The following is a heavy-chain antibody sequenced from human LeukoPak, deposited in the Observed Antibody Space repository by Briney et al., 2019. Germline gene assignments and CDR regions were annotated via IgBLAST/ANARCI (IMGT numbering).Heavy chain of an antibody. V-gene: IGHV3-21*01. Sequence: GGSLRLSCAASGFTFRSYSLNWVRQAPGGGLEWVSSISTSSIYIYNADSVKGRFTISRDNARNSLFLQMNSLRAEDTAVYYCARVPAGVIGMKDAFDIWGQGTMVTVSS. CDR1: GFTFRSYS. J-gene: IGHJ3*02. CDR3: ARVPAGVIGMKDAFDI. D-gene: IGHD3-16*02. CDR2: ISTSSIYI.